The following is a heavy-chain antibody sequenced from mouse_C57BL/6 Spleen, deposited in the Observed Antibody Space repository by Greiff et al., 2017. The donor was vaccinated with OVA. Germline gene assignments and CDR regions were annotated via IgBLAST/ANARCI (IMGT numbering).Heavy chain of an antibody. J-gene: IGHJ4*01. CDR3: AIRRSYYGSSSYAMDY. D-gene: IGHD1-1*01. Sequence: QVQLQQPGAELVKPGASVKVSCKASGYTFTSYWMHWVKQRPGHGLEWIGRIHPSDSDTNYNQKFKGKATLTVDKSSSTAYMQLSSLTSEDSAVYYCAIRRSYYGSSSYAMDYWGQGTSVTVSS. V-gene: IGHV1-74*01. CDR2: IHPSDSDT. CDR1: GYTFTSYW.